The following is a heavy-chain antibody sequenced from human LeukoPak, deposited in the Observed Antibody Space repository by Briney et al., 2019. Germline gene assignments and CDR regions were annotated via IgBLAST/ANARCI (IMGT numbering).Heavy chain of an antibody. CDR2: INHSGST. D-gene: IGHD3-9*01. V-gene: IGHV4-34*01. CDR1: GGSFSGYY. CDR3: ARGAPSITIFWGPYYGMDV. J-gene: IGHJ6*02. Sequence: SETLSLTCAVYGGSFSGYYWSWIRQPPGKGLEWIGEINHSGSTNYNPSLKSRVTISVDTSKNQFSLKLSSVTAADTAVYYCARGAPSITIFWGPYYGMDVWGQGTTVTVSS.